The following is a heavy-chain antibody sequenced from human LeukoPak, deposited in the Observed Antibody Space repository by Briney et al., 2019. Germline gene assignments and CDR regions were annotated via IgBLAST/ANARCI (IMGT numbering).Heavy chain of an antibody. CDR3: ARSYSSGWWGDYYYYGMDV. D-gene: IGHD6-19*01. CDR1: GYTFTGYY. V-gene: IGHV1-2*02. Sequence: ASVKVSCKASGYTFTGYYMHWVRQAPGQGLEWMGWINPNSGGTNYAQKFQGRVTMTRDTSISTAYMELSRLRSDDTAVYYCARSYSSGWWGDYYYYGMDVWGQGTTVTVSS. CDR2: INPNSGGT. J-gene: IGHJ6*02.